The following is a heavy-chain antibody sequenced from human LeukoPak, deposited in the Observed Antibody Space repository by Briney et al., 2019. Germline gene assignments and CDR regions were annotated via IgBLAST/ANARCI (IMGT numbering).Heavy chain of an antibody. V-gene: IGHV2-70*04. CDR3: ARISEWPYFDY. D-gene: IGHD3-3*01. CDR2: LDWDDDK. J-gene: IGHJ4*02. CDR1: GFSLSTSGMR. Sequence: ESAPALVKPTQTLTLTCTFSGFSLSTSGMRVSWIRQPPGKALESLARLDWDDDKFYSTSLKTRLTISKDTSKNQVVLTMTNMDPVDTATYYCARISEWPYFDYWGQGTLVTVSS.